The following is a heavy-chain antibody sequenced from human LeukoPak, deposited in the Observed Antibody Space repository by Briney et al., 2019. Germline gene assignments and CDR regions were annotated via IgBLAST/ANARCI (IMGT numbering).Heavy chain of an antibody. Sequence: PGRSLRLSCAASGLTFSNYAMHWVRQAPGKRLEWVSVISFDGNIKYYVDSVKGRFTVSRDNSENTLYLQMDSLRPEDTAVYYCASSRAWKEVYYWGQGTLVTVSS. V-gene: IGHV3-30*01. J-gene: IGHJ4*02. CDR2: ISFDGNIK. D-gene: IGHD6-13*01. CDR1: GLTFSNYA. CDR3: ASSRAWKEVYY.